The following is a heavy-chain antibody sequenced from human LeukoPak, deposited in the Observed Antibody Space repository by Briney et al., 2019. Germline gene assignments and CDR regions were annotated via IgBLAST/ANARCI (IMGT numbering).Heavy chain of an antibody. Sequence: GSLRLSCASPGFTFSSYLMKWARPAPGKGLEWVASINHNGNVNYYVDSVKGRFTISRDNAKNSLYLQMSNLRAEDTAVYFCARGGGLDVWGQGATVTVSS. CDR1: GFTFSSYL. CDR3: ARGGGLDV. D-gene: IGHD3-16*01. V-gene: IGHV3-7*03. J-gene: IGHJ6*02. CDR2: INHNGNVN.